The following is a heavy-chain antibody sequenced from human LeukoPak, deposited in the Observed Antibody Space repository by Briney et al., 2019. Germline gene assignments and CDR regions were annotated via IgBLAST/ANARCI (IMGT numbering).Heavy chain of an antibody. CDR1: GFTFNNYA. V-gene: IGHV3-23*01. CDR2: VSGSGGRT. CDR3: TKLGGAYSGYEIDY. D-gene: IGHD5-12*01. Sequence: AGGSLRLSCAASGFTFNNYAMNWVRQAPGKGLEWVSTVSGSGGRTYYEDSVKGRFTVSRDNSKNTLYLQMNSLRAEDTAIYYCTKLGGAYSGYEIDYWGQGTLVTVSS. J-gene: IGHJ4*02.